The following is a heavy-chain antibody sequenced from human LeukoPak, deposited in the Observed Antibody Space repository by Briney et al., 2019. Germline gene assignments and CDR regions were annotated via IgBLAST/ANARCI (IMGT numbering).Heavy chain of an antibody. V-gene: IGHV3-20*04. D-gene: IGHD6-19*01. CDR1: GFTFDDYG. J-gene: IGHJ4*02. CDR2: INWNGGST. Sequence: GGSLRLSCAASGFTFDDYGMSWVHQAPGKGLEWVSGINWNGGSTGYADSVKGRFTISRDNAKNSLYLQMNSLRAEDTALYYCARGWEAVAGFDYWGQGTLVTVSS. CDR3: ARGWEAVAGFDY.